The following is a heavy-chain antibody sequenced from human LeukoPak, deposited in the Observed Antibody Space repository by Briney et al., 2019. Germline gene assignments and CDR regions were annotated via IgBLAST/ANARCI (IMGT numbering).Heavy chain of an antibody. Sequence: SETLSLTCTVSGGSISSSSYYWGWIRQPPGKGLEWIGSIYYSGSTYYNPSLKSRVTISVDTSKNQFSLKLSSVTAADTAVYYCARRLATDLFDYWGQGTLVTVSS. CDR3: ARRLATDLFDY. D-gene: IGHD5-12*01. J-gene: IGHJ4*02. CDR1: GGSISSSSYY. CDR2: IYYSGST. V-gene: IGHV4-39*07.